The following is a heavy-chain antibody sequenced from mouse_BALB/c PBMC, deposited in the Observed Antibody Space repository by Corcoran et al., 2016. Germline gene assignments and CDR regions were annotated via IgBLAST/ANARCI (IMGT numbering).Heavy chain of an antibody. CDR3: ARSEYGNYAMDY. J-gene: IGHJ4*01. CDR2: INPGTGST. V-gene: IGHV1-76*01. D-gene: IGHD2-10*02. CDR1: GYIFPSSW. Sequence: QVQLKQSGAELMRPGASVTLSCKTSGYIFPSSWIHWVKQRSGQGLEWIARINPGTGSTYYNEKFKGKATQTADKSSSTAYMQLSSLKAEDSAVYFCARSEYGNYAMDYWGQGTSVTVSS.